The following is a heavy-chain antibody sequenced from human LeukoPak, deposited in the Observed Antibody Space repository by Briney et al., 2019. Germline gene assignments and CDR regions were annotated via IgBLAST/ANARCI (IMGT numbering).Heavy chain of an antibody. CDR2: ISGSGGST. J-gene: IGHJ4*02. D-gene: IGHD3-10*01. CDR1: GFTFSSYS. V-gene: IGHV3-23*01. CDR3: ATEGTVYYGSGEDY. Sequence: PGGSLRLSCAASGFTFSSYSLSWVRQAPGKGLEWVSAISGSGGSTYYADSVKGRFTISRDNSKNTLYLQMNSLRAEDTAVYYCATEGTVYYGSGEDYWGQGTLVTVSS.